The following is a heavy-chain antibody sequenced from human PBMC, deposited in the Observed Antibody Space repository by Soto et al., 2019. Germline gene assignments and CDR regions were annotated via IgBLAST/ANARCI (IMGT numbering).Heavy chain of an antibody. J-gene: IGHJ3*01. Sequence: EVKLLESGGGLAQPGGSLRLSCVGSGFTFDSYAISWVRQAPGERLQWIAAISGSADGTDYAHSVRGRFTISRDNAKKTVHLQMDSLRVEDTAVYFCANDTVGGYSFWSGYYSDGLDVWGQGTLVSLS. D-gene: IGHD3-3*01. CDR3: ANDTVGGYSFWSGYYSDGLDV. CDR2: ISGSADGT. CDR1: GFTFDSYA. V-gene: IGHV3-23*01.